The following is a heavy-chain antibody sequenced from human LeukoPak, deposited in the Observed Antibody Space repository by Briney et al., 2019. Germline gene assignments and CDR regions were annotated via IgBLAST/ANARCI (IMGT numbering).Heavy chain of an antibody. CDR1: GGSISPHY. CDR3: TREVSTVTFDY. CDR2: VYYNGLT. J-gene: IGHJ4*02. Sequence: PSETLSLTCTVSGGSISPHYWTWIRQTPGKGLEWIGYVYYNGLTRYNAALRKRLILSVDTARKQVSLKLTSVTAADTAVYYCTREVSTVTFDYWGQGTLVTVSS. D-gene: IGHD4-17*01. V-gene: IGHV4-59*11.